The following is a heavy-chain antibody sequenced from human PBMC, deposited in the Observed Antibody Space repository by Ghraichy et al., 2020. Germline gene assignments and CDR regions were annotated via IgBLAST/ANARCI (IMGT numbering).Heavy chain of an antibody. Sequence: SETLSLTCTVSGGSISSSSYYWGWIRQSPGKGLEWIGSIYYSGSTYYNPSLKSRVTISVDTSKNQFSLKLSSVTAADTAVYYCARRDDMLATIDYWGQGTLVTVSS. CDR2: IYYSGST. V-gene: IGHV4-39*01. CDR1: GGSISSSSYY. J-gene: IGHJ4*02. D-gene: IGHD5-12*01. CDR3: ARRDDMLATIDY.